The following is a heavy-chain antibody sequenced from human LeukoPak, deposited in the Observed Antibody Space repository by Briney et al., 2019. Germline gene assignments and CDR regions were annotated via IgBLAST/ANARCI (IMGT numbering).Heavy chain of an antibody. CDR3: AKDASVAGTTTDFDY. V-gene: IGHV3-23*01. D-gene: IGHD6-19*01. CDR1: GFTFSSYA. CDR2: ISGSGGST. J-gene: IGHJ4*02. Sequence: GGSLRLSCAASGFTFSSYAMSWVRQAPGKGLEWVSAISGSGGSTYYADSVKGRFTISRDNSKNALYLQMNSLRAEDTAVYYCAKDASVAGTTTDFDYWGQGTLVTVSS.